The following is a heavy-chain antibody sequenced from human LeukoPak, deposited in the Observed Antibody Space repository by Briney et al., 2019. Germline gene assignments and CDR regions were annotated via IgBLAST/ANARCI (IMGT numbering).Heavy chain of an antibody. D-gene: IGHD3-10*01. CDR2: IHIDGSTK. CDR1: GFTFSGYW. V-gene: IGHV3-7*01. J-gene: IGHJ4*02. Sequence: QPGGSLRLSCGAAGFTFSGYWMSWVRQAPGKGLEWVANIHIDGSTKRYVDSVKGRFTISRDNAKSSLYLQMNSMRVEDTAVYYCARDRGFGADDSWGQGSLVTVSS. CDR3: ARDRGFGADDS.